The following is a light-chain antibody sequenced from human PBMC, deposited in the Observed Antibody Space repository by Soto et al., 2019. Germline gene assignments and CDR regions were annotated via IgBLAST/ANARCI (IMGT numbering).Light chain of an antibody. CDR1: QSVLYSSKNKNY. CDR2: WAS. J-gene: IGKJ4*01. CDR3: QQYYTTPLLT. Sequence: DIVMTQSPDSLSVSLGERATINSKSSQSVLYSSKNKNYLAWYQQKPGQPPKLLIYWASTRESGVPDRFSGSGSGTDFTLTISSLQAEDVAVYYCQQYYTTPLLTFGGGTKVEI. V-gene: IGKV4-1*01.